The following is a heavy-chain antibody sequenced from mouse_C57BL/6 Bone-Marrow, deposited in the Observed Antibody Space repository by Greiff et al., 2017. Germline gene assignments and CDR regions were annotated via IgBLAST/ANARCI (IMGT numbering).Heavy chain of an antibody. CDR3: ARGSGTARYYYAMDY. J-gene: IGHJ4*01. D-gene: IGHD3-3*01. V-gene: IGHV3-6*01. Sequence: VQLQQSGPGLVKPSQSLSLTCSVTGYSITSGYYWNWIRQFPGNKLEWMGYISYDGSNNYNPSLKNRISITRDTSKNQFFLKLNSVTTEDTATYYCARGSGTARYYYAMDYWGQGTSVTVSS. CDR1: GYSITSGYY. CDR2: ISYDGSN.